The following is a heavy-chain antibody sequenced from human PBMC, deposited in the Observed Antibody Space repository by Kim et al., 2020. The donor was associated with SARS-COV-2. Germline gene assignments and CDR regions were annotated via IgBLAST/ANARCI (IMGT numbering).Heavy chain of an antibody. CDR3: ARCRNSAYDFDC. V-gene: IGHV4-31*03. J-gene: IGHJ4*02. CDR1: GGSISSGGYY. CDR2: IYYSGST. Sequence: SETLSLTCTVSGGSISSGGYYWSWIRQHPGKGLEWFGYIYYSGSTYYNPSLKSRVTMSVDTSKNQFSLKLSSVTAADTAVYYCARCRNSAYDFDCWGQGTLVTVSS. D-gene: IGHD5-12*01.